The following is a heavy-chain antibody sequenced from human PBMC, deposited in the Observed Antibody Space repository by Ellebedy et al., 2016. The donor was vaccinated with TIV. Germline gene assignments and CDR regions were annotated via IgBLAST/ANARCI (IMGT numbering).Heavy chain of an antibody. CDR3: ATQGATGFDY. CDR2: MNPKSGNT. V-gene: IGHV1-8*01. CDR1: EDTFSNYE. Sequence: AASVKVSCKASEDTFSNYEINWVRQAFGQGLEWMGWMNPKSGNTGYAQEFQGRLTMTRNTSISTAYMELSSLKSEETALYYCATQGATGFDYWGQGSLVTVSS. J-gene: IGHJ4*02. D-gene: IGHD1-26*01.